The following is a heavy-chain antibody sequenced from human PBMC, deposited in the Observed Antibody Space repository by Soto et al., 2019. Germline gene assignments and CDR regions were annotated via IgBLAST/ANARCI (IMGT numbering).Heavy chain of an antibody. Sequence: ASVKVSCKASGYTFTGYYMHWVRQAPGQGLEWMGWINPNSGGTNYAQKFQGRVTMTRDTSISTAYMELSRLRSDDTAVYYCARSDSSGWYSAHHFGYWGQGTLVTVSS. CDR1: GYTFTGYY. D-gene: IGHD6-19*01. CDR2: INPNSGGT. CDR3: ARSDSSGWYSAHHFGY. V-gene: IGHV1-2*02. J-gene: IGHJ4*02.